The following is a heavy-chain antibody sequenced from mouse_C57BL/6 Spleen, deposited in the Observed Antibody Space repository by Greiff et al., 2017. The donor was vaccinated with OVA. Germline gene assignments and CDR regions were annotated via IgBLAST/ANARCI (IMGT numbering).Heavy chain of an antibody. J-gene: IGHJ2*01. Sequence: VQLQQSGAELVKPGASVKISCKASGYAFSSYWMNWVKQRPGKGLEWIGQIYPGDGDPNYNGKFKGKATLTADKSSSTAYMQLSSLTSEDSAVYFCARGYYGSSSYFDYWGQGTTLTVSS. CDR1: GYAFSSYW. V-gene: IGHV1-80*01. D-gene: IGHD1-1*01. CDR3: ARGYYGSSSYFDY. CDR2: IYPGDGDP.